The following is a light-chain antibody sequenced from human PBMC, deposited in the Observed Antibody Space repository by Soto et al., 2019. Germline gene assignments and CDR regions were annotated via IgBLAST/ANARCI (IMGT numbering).Light chain of an antibody. CDR3: QSYDSSWV. CDR1: SSNIGAGYD. CDR2: GNS. J-gene: IGLJ3*02. Sequence: QSVLTQPPSVSGAPGQRVTISCTGSSSNIGAGYDVHWYQQLPGTAPKLLIYGNSNRPSGVPDRFSGSKSGTSASLAITGLQAEDDADYYCQSYDSSWVFGGGTKLTVL. V-gene: IGLV1-40*01.